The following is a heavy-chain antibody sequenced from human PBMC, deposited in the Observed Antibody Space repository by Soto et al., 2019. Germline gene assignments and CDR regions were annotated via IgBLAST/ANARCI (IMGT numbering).Heavy chain of an antibody. Sequence: GGSLRLSCAASGFTFSNYAMSWVRQAPGKGLEWVSAISGSGGSTYYADSVKGRFTISRDNSKNTLYLQMNSLRAEDTAVYYCARRYCSGGSCYYPDWFDPWGQGTLVTVSS. CDR2: ISGSGGST. D-gene: IGHD2-15*01. J-gene: IGHJ5*02. CDR3: ARRYCSGGSCYYPDWFDP. CDR1: GFTFSNYA. V-gene: IGHV3-23*01.